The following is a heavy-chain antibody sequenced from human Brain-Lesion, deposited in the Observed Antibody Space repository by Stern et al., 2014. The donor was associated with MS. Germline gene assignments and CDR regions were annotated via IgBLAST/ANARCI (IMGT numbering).Heavy chain of an antibody. J-gene: IGHJ4*02. CDR2: IYSTGST. CDR1: GGSISSGSFY. V-gene: IGHV4-61*02. CDR3: ARETGGYTYGDTDFFDY. Sequence: QVQLVESGPGLVKPSQTLSLTCIVSGGSISSGSFYWNWIRQPAGKGLEWIGRIYSTGSTNYNPYLKSRVTLSGDTSQNQFSLEMFSMTAADTAVYYCARETGGYTYGDTDFFDYWGQGALVTVSS. D-gene: IGHD5-18*01.